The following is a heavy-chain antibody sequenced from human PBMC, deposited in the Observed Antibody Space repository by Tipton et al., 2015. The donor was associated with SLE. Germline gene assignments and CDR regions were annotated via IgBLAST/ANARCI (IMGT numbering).Heavy chain of an antibody. V-gene: IGHV4-39*07. Sequence: TLSLTCTVSGVSIADVVFHWGWIRQSPGKGLEWVGTIYDGGRTAYNPSLSSRVTISVDTSQNQFSLRLTSVTAADTAVYFCARKGRVGYSSAEGDAFDIWGQGTMGTVSA. CDR3: ARKGRVGYSSAEGDAFDI. CDR2: IYDGGRT. D-gene: IGHD6-25*01. CDR1: GVSIADVVFH. J-gene: IGHJ3*02.